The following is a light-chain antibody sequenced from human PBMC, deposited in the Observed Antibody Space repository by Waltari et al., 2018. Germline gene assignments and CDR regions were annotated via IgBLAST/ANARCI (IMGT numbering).Light chain of an antibody. CDR3: QTGGHGTWV. J-gene: IGLJ3*02. V-gene: IGLV4-69*01. CDR1: SGHTTNI. CDR2: VNSDDSH. Sequence: QLVLTQSPSASASLGASVKLTCTLSSGHTTNIIAWLQQKPEKGPRYLMKVNSDDSHNKGVEIPDRFSGSSSGAERYLTISSLQSEDEADYYCQTGGHGTWVFGGGTRLTVL.